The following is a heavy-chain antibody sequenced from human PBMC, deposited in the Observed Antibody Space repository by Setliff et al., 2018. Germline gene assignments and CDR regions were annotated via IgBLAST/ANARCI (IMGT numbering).Heavy chain of an antibody. CDR1: GFNFKTYA. J-gene: IGHJ4*02. D-gene: IGHD3-9*01. CDR2: ISAAGGTH. CDR3: GRDLTGKDDY. V-gene: IGHV3-23*01. Sequence: GGSLRLSCAASGFNFKTYAMNWVRLAPGKGLEWISTISAAGGTHYYADSVEGRFTISRGNSDNTLYLQMNALRPADTAVYYCGRDLTGKDDYWGQGALVTVSS.